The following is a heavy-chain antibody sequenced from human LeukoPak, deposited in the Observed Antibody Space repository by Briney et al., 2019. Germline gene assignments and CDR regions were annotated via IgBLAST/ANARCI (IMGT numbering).Heavy chain of an antibody. CDR2: ISSSSSYI. V-gene: IGHV3-21*01. J-gene: IGHJ6*04. D-gene: IGHD3-10*01. CDR1: GFTFSSYS. Sequence: RGSLRLSCAASGFTFSSYSMNWVRQAPGKGLEWVSSISSSSSYIYYADSVKGRFTISRDNAKNSLYLQMNSLRAEDTAVYYCARNYGSGSYLDYYYGMDVWGKGTTVTVSS. CDR3: ARNYGSGSYLDYYYGMDV.